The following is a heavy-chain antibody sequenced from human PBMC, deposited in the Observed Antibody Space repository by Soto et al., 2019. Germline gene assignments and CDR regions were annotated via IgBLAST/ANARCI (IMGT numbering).Heavy chain of an antibody. CDR1: GYTFTGYY. V-gene: IGHV1-46*01. D-gene: IGHD4-4*01. CDR2: INPSGGST. J-gene: IGHJ3*02. Sequence: ASVKVSCKASGYTFTGYYLHWLRQAPGQGLEWMGIINPSGGSTYYAQKFQGRVTMTRDTSTSTVYMELSSLRSEDTAVYYCARGMTTVTSDAFDIWGQGTMVTVSS. CDR3: ARGMTTVTSDAFDI.